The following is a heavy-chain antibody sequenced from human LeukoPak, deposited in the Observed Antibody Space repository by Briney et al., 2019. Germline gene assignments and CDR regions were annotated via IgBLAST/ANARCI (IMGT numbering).Heavy chain of an antibody. D-gene: IGHD1-14*01. CDR1: GFTFSSYG. CDR2: IWYDGSNK. V-gene: IGHV3-33*01. Sequence: GGSLRLSCAASGFTFSSYGMHWVRQAPGKGLEWVAVIWYDGSNKYCADSVKGRFTISRDNSKNTLYLQMNSLRAEDTAVYYCARDLMNGIFDYWGQGTLVTVSS. CDR3: ARDLMNGIFDY. J-gene: IGHJ4*02.